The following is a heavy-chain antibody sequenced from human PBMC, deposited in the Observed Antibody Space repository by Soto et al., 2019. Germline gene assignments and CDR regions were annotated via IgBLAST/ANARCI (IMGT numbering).Heavy chain of an antibody. CDR2: TNSAGSSPI. V-gene: IGHV3-74*01. CDR1: GFTFINYW. CDR3: AGGEMSTISFDY. J-gene: IGHJ4*02. Sequence: PGGSLRLSCAASGFTFINYWRHWVRQAPGKGLVWVARTNSAGSSPIYYADSVRGRFTISRDSAKNSVSLQMNSLRAEDTAMYYCAGGEMSTISFDYWGQGTLVTVYS. D-gene: IGHD1-1*01.